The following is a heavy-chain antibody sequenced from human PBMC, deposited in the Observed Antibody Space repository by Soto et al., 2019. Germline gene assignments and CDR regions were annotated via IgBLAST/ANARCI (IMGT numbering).Heavy chain of an antibody. J-gene: IGHJ5*02. CDR2: ISINSAYI. CDR1: GFTFRSFT. Sequence: KPGGALRLSCAASGFTFRSFTMNWVRQAPGKGLEWVSTISINSAYIYYTDALRGRFTISRDNAKNSLHLQMNSLRAEDTAVYYCTRDASRDSSARGWFDPWGPGTLVTVSS. D-gene: IGHD6-13*01. V-gene: IGHV3-21*01. CDR3: TRDASRDSSARGWFDP.